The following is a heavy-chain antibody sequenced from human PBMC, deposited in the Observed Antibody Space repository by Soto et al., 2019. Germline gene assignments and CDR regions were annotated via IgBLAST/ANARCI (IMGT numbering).Heavy chain of an antibody. Sequence: PGGSLRLSCAASGFTFSSYAMHWVRQAPGKGLEYVSAISSNGGSTYYANSVKGRFTISRDNSKNTLYLQMGSLRAEDMAVYYCARYRINWFDPWGQGTLVTVSS. V-gene: IGHV3-64*01. CDR1: GFTFSSYA. CDR3: ARYRINWFDP. CDR2: ISSNGGST. J-gene: IGHJ5*02.